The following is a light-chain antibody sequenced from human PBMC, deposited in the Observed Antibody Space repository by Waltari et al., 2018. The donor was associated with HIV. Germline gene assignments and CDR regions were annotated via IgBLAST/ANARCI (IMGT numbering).Light chain of an antibody. CDR2: GKN. J-gene: IGLJ2*01. CDR1: SLRSYY. CDR3: NSRDSSGNHLGVV. V-gene: IGLV3-19*01. Sequence: SSELTQDPAVSVALGQTVRITCQGDSLRSYYASWYQQKPGQAPVLVIYGKNNRPSVIPDRFSGSSSGHTASLTITGAQAEDEADYYCNSRDSSGNHLGVVFGGGTKLTVL.